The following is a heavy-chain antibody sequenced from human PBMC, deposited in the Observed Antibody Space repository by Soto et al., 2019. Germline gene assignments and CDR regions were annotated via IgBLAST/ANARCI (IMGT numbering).Heavy chain of an antibody. J-gene: IGHJ6*02. V-gene: IGHV4-31*03. CDR2: IYYSGST. Sequence: QVQLQESGPGLVKPSQTLSLTCTVSGGSISSGGYYWSWIRQHPGKGLEWIGYIYYSGSTYYNPSLKSRVTISGDASKDQFSLKLSSVTAAGTAVYYCARGGRRSPGMDVWGQGTTVTVSS. CDR3: ARGGRRSPGMDV. CDR1: GGSISSGGYY.